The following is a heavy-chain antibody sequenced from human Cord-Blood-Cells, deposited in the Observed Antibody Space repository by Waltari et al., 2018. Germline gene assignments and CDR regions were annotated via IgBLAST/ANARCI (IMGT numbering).Heavy chain of an antibody. J-gene: IGHJ4*02. Sequence: QVQLVQSGAEVKKPGASVKVSCKASGYTFTSYAMHWVRQAPGQRLEWMGWINAGNGNTKYSQKFQGRVTITRDTSASTAYMELSSLRSEDTAVYYCAVTYCTGGVCSYFDYWGQGTLVTVSS. CDR2: INAGNGNT. D-gene: IGHD2-8*02. CDR3: AVTYCTGGVCSYFDY. CDR1: GYTFTSYA. V-gene: IGHV1-3*01.